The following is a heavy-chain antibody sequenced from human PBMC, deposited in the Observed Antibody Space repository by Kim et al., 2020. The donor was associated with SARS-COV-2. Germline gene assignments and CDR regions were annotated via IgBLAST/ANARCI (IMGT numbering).Heavy chain of an antibody. CDR3: ALRGMVRGVIIDDSYGMDV. V-gene: IGHV4-34*01. J-gene: IGHJ6*02. CDR2: INHSGST. CDR1: GGSFSGYY. Sequence: SETLSLTCAVYGGSFSGYYWSWIRQPPGKGLEWIGEINHSGSTNYNPSLKSRVTISVDTSKNQFSLKLSSVTAADTAVYYCALRGMVRGVIIDDSYGMDVWGQGTTVTVSS. D-gene: IGHD3-10*01.